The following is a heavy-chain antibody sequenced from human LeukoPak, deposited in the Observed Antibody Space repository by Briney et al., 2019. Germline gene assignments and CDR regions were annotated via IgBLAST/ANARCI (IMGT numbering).Heavy chain of an antibody. J-gene: IGHJ4*02. V-gene: IGHV1-69-2*01. Sequence: ASVKVSCKVSGYTFTDYYMHWVQQAPGKGPEWMGLVDPEDGETIYAEKFQGRVTITADTSTDKAYMELSSLRSEDTAVYYCATVDYYDSSGLDYWGQGTLVTVSS. CDR2: VDPEDGET. CDR3: ATVDYYDSSGLDY. CDR1: GYTFTDYY. D-gene: IGHD3-22*01.